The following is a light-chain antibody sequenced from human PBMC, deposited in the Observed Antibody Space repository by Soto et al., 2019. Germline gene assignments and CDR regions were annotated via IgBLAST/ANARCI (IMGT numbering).Light chain of an antibody. CDR3: QHYNSYSEA. V-gene: IGKV1-5*03. Sequence: DIQMTQSPSTLSGSVGDRVTITCRASQTISSWLAWYQQKPGKAPKLLIYKASTLKSGVPSRFSGSGSGTECTLTISSLQPEDFATYYCQHYNSYSEAVGQGTKVQLK. CDR2: KAS. CDR1: QTISSW. J-gene: IGKJ1*01.